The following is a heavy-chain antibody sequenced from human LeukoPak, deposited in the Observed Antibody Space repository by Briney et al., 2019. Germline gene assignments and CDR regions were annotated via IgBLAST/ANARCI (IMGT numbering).Heavy chain of an antibody. J-gene: IGHJ4*02. CDR1: GGSISSGGYY. CDR3: ARGALTIVGATGAYFDY. V-gene: IGHV4-30-2*01. D-gene: IGHD1-26*01. Sequence: PSETLSLTCTVSGGSISSGGYYWSWIRQPPGKGLEWIGYIYHSGSTYYNPSLKSRVTISVDGSKNQFSLKLSSVTAADTAVYYCARGALTIVGATGAYFDYWGQGTLVTVSS. CDR2: IYHSGST.